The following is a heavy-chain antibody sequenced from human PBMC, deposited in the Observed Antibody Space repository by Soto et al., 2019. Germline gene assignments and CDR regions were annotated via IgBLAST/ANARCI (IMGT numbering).Heavy chain of an antibody. J-gene: IGHJ6*02. CDR3: ANYCSGTSCYTGSDYYYYGMDV. CDR1: GGTFSSYA. V-gene: IGHV1-69*13. CDR2: IIPIFGTA. Sequence: SVKVSCKASGGTFSSYAISWVRQAPGQGLEWMGGIIPIFGTANYAQKFQGRVTITADESTSTAYMELSSLRSEDTAVYYCANYCSGTSCYTGSDYYYYGMDVWGQGTTVTVSS. D-gene: IGHD2-2*02.